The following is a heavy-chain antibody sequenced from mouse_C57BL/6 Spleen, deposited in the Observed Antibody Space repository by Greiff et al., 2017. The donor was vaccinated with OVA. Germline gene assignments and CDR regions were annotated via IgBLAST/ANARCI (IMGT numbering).Heavy chain of an antibody. CDR1: GYTFTSYW. CDR3: ARSGYPTAYFDV. Sequence: QVQLKQPGAELVRPGSSVKLSCKASGYTFTSYWMHWVKQRPIQGLEWIGNIDPSDSETHYNQKFKDKATLTVDKSSSTAYMQLSSLTSEDSAVYYCARSGYPTAYFDVWGTGTTVTVSS. D-gene: IGHD3-1*01. CDR2: IDPSDSET. V-gene: IGHV1-52*01. J-gene: IGHJ1*03.